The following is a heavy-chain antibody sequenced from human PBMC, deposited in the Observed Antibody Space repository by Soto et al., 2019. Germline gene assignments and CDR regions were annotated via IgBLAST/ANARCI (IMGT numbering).Heavy chain of an antibody. Sequence: PSETLSLTCTVSGGSVNTAPYYWTWIRQPPGKGLEWIGNIYYTGSTNYNPSLKSRVNISLDTSKNQFSLNLSSVTAADTAVYFCARDQHSFYDTSGYYPYFDYWGQGTLVTVSS. D-gene: IGHD3-22*01. CDR3: ARDQHSFYDTSGYYPYFDY. V-gene: IGHV4-61*01. CDR1: GGSVNTAPYY. J-gene: IGHJ4*02. CDR2: IYYTGST.